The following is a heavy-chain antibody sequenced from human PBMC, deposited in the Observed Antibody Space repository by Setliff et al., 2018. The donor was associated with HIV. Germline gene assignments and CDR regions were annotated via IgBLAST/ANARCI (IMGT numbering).Heavy chain of an antibody. Sequence: GGSLRLSCAASGFTFSTYWMSWVRQAPGKGLEWVADINGAGSEKQYVDSVKGRFTIARDNAKNSVYLQMDSLKVEDTAVYYCARDDYLDGRWGQGTLVTVSS. V-gene: IGHV3-7*03. D-gene: IGHD4-17*01. CDR1: GFTFSTYW. CDR3: ARDDYLDGR. CDR2: INGAGSEK. J-gene: IGHJ4*02.